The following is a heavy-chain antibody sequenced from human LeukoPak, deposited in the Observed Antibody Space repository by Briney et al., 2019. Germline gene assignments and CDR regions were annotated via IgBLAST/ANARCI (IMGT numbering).Heavy chain of an antibody. CDR3: ARVYKVENYFDY. CDR2: INPNSGGT. D-gene: IGHD3-10*01. J-gene: IGHJ4*02. V-gene: IGHV1-2*02. CDR1: GYTFTGYY. Sequence: ASVKVSCKASGYTFTGYYMHWVRQATGQGLEWMGRINPNSGGTNYAQKFQGRVTMPRDTSISRVYMELRRLRSDDTAVYYCARVYKVENYFDYWGQGTLVTVSS.